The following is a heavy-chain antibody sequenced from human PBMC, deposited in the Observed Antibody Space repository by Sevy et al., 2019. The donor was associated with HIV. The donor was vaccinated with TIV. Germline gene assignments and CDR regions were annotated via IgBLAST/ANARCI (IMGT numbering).Heavy chain of an antibody. D-gene: IGHD6-13*01. J-gene: IGHJ6*03. CDR1: GGSISSYY. V-gene: IGHV4-59*01. CDR3: ASVEQRYYYYYMDV. Sequence: SETLSLTCTVSGGSISSYYWSWIRQPPGKGLEWIGYIYYSGSTSYNPSLKSRVTISVDTSKNQFSLKLSSVTAADTAVYYCASVEQRYYYYYMDVWGKGTTVTVSS. CDR2: IYYSGST.